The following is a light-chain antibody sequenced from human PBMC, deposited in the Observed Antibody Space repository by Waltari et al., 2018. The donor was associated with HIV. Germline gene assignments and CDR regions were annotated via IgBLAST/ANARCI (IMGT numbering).Light chain of an antibody. CDR3: QSVESSGSRV. CDR1: ALPKQS. J-gene: IGLJ3*02. CDR2: KDN. Sequence: SYELTQPPSVSASPGQTARITCPGDALPKQSVYWYQQRPGQAPVLVIYKDNERPSGIPERFSGSSSGTTVTLTISGVQAEDEADYYCQSVESSGSRVFGGGTKLTVL. V-gene: IGLV3-25*03.